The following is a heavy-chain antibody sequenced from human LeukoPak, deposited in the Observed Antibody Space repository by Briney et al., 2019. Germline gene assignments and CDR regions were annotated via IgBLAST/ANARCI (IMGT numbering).Heavy chain of an antibody. V-gene: IGHV3-30*03. D-gene: IGHD3-10*01. Sequence: PGGSLRLSCAASGFTFSSYVMHWVRQAPGKGLEWVAFISYDGSNKYYADSVKGRCTISRDNSKNTVYLQMNSLRAEDTAVYYCARDRGAGDYWGQGTLVTVSS. CDR1: GFTFSSYV. CDR2: ISYDGSNK. CDR3: ARDRGAGDY. J-gene: IGHJ4*02.